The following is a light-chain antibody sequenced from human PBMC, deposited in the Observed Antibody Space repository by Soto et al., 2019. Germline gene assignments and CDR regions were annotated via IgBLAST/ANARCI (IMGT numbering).Light chain of an antibody. Sequence: QSALTQPASVSGSPGQSVTISCSGSDIGNYNLVSWYQHFPGRAPKLLIFEVTMRPSGISDRFSGSKSASTASLTISGLQAEDEGDYYCASYAGSRTYVFGSGTKVTVL. CDR3: ASYAGSRTYV. CDR1: SDIGNYNL. V-gene: IGLV2-23*02. CDR2: EVT. J-gene: IGLJ1*01.